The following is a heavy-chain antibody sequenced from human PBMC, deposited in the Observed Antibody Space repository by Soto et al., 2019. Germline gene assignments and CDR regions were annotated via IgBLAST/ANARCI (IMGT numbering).Heavy chain of an antibody. CDR3: ASRYYYDNSGFEF. Sequence: QVQLVESGGGVVQPGRSLRLSCAASGFTFSAYDMHWVRQTPGKGLEWVAVISNNGSKKYYADSVKGRFTISRDNSKNTLYLQMKSLRAEDAAVYYCASRYYYDNSGFEFWGQGTLVTVSS. J-gene: IGHJ4*02. CDR1: GFTFSAYD. V-gene: IGHV3-30*03. D-gene: IGHD3-22*01. CDR2: ISNNGSKK.